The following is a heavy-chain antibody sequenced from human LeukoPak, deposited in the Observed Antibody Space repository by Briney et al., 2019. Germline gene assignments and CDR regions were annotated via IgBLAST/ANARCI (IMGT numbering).Heavy chain of an antibody. CDR2: ISYDGSNK. CDR1: GFTFSSYG. CDR3: AREPRYDYYDSSGYSPIDY. Sequence: GGSLRLSCVASGFTFSSYGMHWVRQAPGKGLEWVAVISYDGSNKYYADSVKGRFTISRDNSKNTLYLQMNSLRAEDTAVYYCAREPRYDYYDSSGYSPIDYWGQGTLVTVSS. J-gene: IGHJ4*02. D-gene: IGHD3-22*01. V-gene: IGHV3-30*19.